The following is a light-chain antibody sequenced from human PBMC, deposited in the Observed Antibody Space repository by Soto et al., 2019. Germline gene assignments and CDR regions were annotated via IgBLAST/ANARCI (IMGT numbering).Light chain of an antibody. V-gene: IGLV2-23*01. CDR2: EAT. J-gene: IGLJ2*01. Sequence: QSVLTQPASVSGSPGYSISISCTGSSSDIGRYNLVSWYQHHPGKAPKLIIYEATKRPSGVSDRISGSKSGNTASLTISGLQAEDEADYYCSSYAGTSTFVLFGGGTKVTVL. CDR1: SSDIGRYNL. CDR3: SSYAGTSTFVL.